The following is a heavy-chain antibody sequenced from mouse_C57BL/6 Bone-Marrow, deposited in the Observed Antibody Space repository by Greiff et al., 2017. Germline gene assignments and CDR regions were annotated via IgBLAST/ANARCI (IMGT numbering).Heavy chain of an antibody. CDR2: ILPGSGST. Sequence: QVQLQQSGAELMKPGASVKLSCKATGYTFTGYWIEWVKQRPGHGLEWIGEILPGSGSTNYNEKFKGKATFTADTSSNTAYMQLSSLTTEDSAIYYCARPRSIYDGINWYFEVWGTGTTVTVSS. D-gene: IGHD2-3*01. V-gene: IGHV1-9*01. CDR3: ARPRSIYDGINWYFEV. CDR1: GYTFTGYW. J-gene: IGHJ1*03.